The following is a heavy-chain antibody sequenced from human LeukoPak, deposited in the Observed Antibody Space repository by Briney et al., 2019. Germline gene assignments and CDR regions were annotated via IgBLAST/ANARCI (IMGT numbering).Heavy chain of an antibody. CDR2: ITFSSKTI. Sequence: GGSLRLSCAASGFTFGDYYMSWIRQAPGKGLEWISYITFSSKTIYYADSVKGRFTISRDNSKNTLYLQMNSLRAEDTAVYYCAKEQYDILTGYYPPITDYWGQGTLVTVSS. D-gene: IGHD3-9*01. J-gene: IGHJ4*02. V-gene: IGHV3-11*04. CDR3: AKEQYDILTGYYPPITDY. CDR1: GFTFGDYY.